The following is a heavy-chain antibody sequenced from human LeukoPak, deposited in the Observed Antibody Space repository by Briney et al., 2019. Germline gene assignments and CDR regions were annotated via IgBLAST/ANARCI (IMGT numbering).Heavy chain of an antibody. Sequence: ASVKVSCKASGYTFTSYYMHWVRQAPGQGLEWMGIINPSGGSTSYAQKFQGRVTMTRDTSTSTVYMELSSLRSEDTALYCCARDRTVSTEDNWFDPWGQGTVVTVSS. CDR2: INPSGGST. CDR1: GYTFTSYY. J-gene: IGHJ5*02. CDR3: ARDRTVSTEDNWFDP. D-gene: IGHD1-1*01. V-gene: IGHV1-46*01.